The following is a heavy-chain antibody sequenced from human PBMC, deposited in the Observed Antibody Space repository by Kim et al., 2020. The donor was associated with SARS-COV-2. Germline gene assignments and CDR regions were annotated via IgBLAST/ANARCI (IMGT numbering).Heavy chain of an antibody. CDR1: GFTFSSYA. V-gene: IGHV3-23*01. D-gene: IGHD2-8*01. CDR2: ISGSGGST. J-gene: IGHJ4*02. CDR3: AKDAVVLMVYAIRFDY. Sequence: GGSLRLSCAASGFTFSSYAMSWVRQAPGKGLEWVSAISGSGGSTYYADSVKGRFTISRDNSKNTLYLQMNSLRAEDTAVYYCAKDAVVLMVYAIRFDYWGQGTLVTVSS.